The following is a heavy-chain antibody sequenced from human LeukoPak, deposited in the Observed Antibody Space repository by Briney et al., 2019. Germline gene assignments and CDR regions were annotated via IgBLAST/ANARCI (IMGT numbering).Heavy chain of an antibody. CDR3: ARDGDYDILTY. CDR2: IYYSGST. J-gene: IGHJ4*02. V-gene: IGHV4-61*01. CDR1: GGSISSESYY. D-gene: IGHD3-9*01. Sequence: SETLSLTCTVSGGSISSESYYWSWIRQPPGKGLEWIGYIYYSGSTNYNPSLKSRVTISVDTSKNQFSLKLSSVTAADTAVYYCARDGDYDILTYWGQGTLVTVSS.